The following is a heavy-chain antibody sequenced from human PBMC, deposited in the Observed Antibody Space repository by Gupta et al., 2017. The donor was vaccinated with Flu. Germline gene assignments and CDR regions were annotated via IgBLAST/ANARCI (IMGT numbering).Heavy chain of an antibody. CDR3: VRESIYGGTRSDAFDV. CDR2: INSDGTTT. Sequence: EVQVVESGGDLVQPGGSLRLSCAASGFVFSSYWMHWVRQAPGKGLAWLSRINSDGTTTTYADSVKDRFTSSRDNAKNTLYLQMNSLRVEDTAVYYCVRESIYGGTRSDAFDVWGQGTMVTVSS. V-gene: IGHV3-74*01. CDR1: GFVFSSYW. J-gene: IGHJ3*01. D-gene: IGHD2-15*01.